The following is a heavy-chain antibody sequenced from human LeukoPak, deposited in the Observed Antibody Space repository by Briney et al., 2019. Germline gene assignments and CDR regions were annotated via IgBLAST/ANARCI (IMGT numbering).Heavy chain of an antibody. Sequence: ASVKVSCKASGYTFTSYAMHWVRQAPGQRLEWMGWINAGNGNTKYSQKLQGRVTMTTDTSTSTAYMELRSLRSDDTAVYYCARDSRDGYNPNAFDIWGQGTMVTVSS. CDR3: ARDSRDGYNPNAFDI. J-gene: IGHJ3*02. CDR1: GYTFTSYA. D-gene: IGHD5-24*01. CDR2: INAGNGNT. V-gene: IGHV1-3*01.